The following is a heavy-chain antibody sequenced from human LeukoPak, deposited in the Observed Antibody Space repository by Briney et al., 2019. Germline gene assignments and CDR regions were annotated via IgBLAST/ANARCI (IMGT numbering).Heavy chain of an antibody. J-gene: IGHJ4*02. Sequence: PGGSLRLSCAASGFTFSGSAMHWVRQASGKGLEWVGRIRSKANSYATAYAASVKGRFTISRGDSKNTAYLQMNSLKTEDTAVYYCTRLLGYYDSSGEWHFDYWGQGTLVTVSS. CDR3: TRLLGYYDSSGEWHFDY. D-gene: IGHD3-22*01. CDR2: IRSKANSYAT. CDR1: GFTFSGSA. V-gene: IGHV3-73*01.